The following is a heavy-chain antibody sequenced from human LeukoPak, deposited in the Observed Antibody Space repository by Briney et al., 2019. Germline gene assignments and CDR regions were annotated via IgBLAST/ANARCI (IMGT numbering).Heavy chain of an antibody. CDR2: IYYSGST. CDR3: ARYLLEWFSRYYYTDV. CDR1: GGSISSSSYY. Sequence: PSETLSLTCTVSGGSISSSSYYWGWIRQPPGKGLEWIGSIYYSGSTYYNPSLKSRVTISVDKSKNQFSLKLSSVTAADTAVYYCARYLLEWFSRYYYTDVWGKGTTVTVSS. J-gene: IGHJ6*03. V-gene: IGHV4-39*07. D-gene: IGHD3-3*01.